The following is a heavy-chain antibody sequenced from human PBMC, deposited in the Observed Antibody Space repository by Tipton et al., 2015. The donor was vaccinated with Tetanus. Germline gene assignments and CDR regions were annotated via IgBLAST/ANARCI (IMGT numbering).Heavy chain of an antibody. CDR1: GDSVSGDSAA. J-gene: IGHJ4*02. CDR2: TYYRSEWYY. Sequence: GLVKPSQTLSLTCAISGDSVSGDSAAWNWIRQSPSRGLEWLGRTYYRSEWYYDYAVSVKSRITINPDTSKNQLSLQLNSVTPDDTAVYYCARSRGGDLDYWGQGTLVTVSS. V-gene: IGHV6-1*01. CDR3: ARSRGGDLDY. D-gene: IGHD4-17*01.